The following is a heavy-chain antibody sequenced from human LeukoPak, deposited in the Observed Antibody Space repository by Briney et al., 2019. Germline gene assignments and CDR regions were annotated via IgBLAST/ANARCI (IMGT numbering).Heavy chain of an antibody. CDR3: ARKPLGYRHAWYWFDS. J-gene: IGHJ5*01. Sequence: SETLPVTRMVSGGFISGAIASRGSVRHSAGEGLEWIGRSSTGGSTRYKAARKSRGPISVDTSKNRCSLKLNSVTAADRAMFSCARKPLGYRHAWYWFDSRGRGTLVFVPS. D-gene: IGHD3-16*02. V-gene: IGHV4-61*02. CDR2: SSTGGST. CDR1: GGFISGAIAS.